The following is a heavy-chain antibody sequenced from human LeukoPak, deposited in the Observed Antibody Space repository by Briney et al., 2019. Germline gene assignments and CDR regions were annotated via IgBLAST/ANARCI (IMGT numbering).Heavy chain of an antibody. Sequence: PGGSLRLSCVASGFTLGSYWMSWFRQAPGKGREWVANIKEDGSEKYYVDSVKGRFTISRDNAKNSLYLQMNSLRAEDTAVYYCARGGRSYYVVNWGQGTLVTVSS. D-gene: IGHD1-26*01. CDR1: GFTLGSYW. V-gene: IGHV3-7*01. CDR3: ARGGRSYYVVN. CDR2: IKEDGSEK. J-gene: IGHJ4*02.